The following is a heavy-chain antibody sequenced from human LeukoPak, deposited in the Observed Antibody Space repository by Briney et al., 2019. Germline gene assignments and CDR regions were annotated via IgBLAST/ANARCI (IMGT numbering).Heavy chain of an antibody. V-gene: IGHV1-69*13. CDR1: GYTFTSYG. D-gene: IGHD6-19*01. J-gene: IGHJ4*02. CDR3: ASFFSSGWYESVY. CDR2: IIPIFGTA. Sequence: ASVKVSCKASGYTFTSYGISWVRQAPGQGLEWMGGIIPIFGTANYAQKFQGRVTITADESTSTAYMELSSLRSEDTAVYYCASFFSSGWYESVYWGQGTLVTVSS.